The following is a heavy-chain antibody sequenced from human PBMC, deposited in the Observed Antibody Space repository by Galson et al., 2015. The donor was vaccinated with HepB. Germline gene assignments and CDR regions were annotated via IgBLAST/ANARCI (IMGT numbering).Heavy chain of an antibody. CDR1: GFTVSDNY. Sequence: LRLSCAASGFTVSDNYVTWVRQAPGKEPEWVAIIYTGNTPRYADSVKGRFTISRDSFKNTLYLVMNSLRVDDTAVYYCARLQLVAAITRSRDVWGQGTAVTVSS. V-gene: IGHV3-53*01. D-gene: IGHD5-12*01. J-gene: IGHJ6*02. CDR3: ARLQLVAAITRSRDV. CDR2: IYTGNTP.